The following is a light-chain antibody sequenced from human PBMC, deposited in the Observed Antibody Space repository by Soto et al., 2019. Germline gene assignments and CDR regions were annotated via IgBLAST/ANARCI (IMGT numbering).Light chain of an antibody. CDR3: CSYAGSSTP. CDR1: SSDVGSYNL. CDR2: EGS. Sequence: QSVLTQPASVSGSPGQSITISCTGTSSDVGSYNLVSRYQQHPGKAPKLMIYEGSKRPSGVSNRFSGSKSGNTASLTISGLQAEDEADYYCCSYAGSSTPFGGGTKLTVL. V-gene: IGLV2-23*01. J-gene: IGLJ2*01.